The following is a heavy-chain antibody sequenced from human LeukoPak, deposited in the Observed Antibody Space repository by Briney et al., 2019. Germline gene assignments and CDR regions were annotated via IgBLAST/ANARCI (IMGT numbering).Heavy chain of an antibody. J-gene: IGHJ4*02. V-gene: IGHV4-59*11. Sequence: PSETLSLTCTVSGGSISNHYWSWIRQPPGKGLEWIGYMYYSGSTNYNPSLKSRVTIPVDTSKNQFSLKLSSVTAADTAVYYCAREANYYDSSGYYQSFDYWGQGTLVTVSS. D-gene: IGHD3-22*01. CDR2: MYYSGST. CDR1: GGSISNHY. CDR3: AREANYYDSSGYYQSFDY.